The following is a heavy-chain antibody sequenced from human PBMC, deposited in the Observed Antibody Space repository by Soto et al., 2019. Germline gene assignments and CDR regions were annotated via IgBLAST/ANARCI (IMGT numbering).Heavy chain of an antibody. J-gene: IGHJ4*02. CDR1: GLPFSNAW. D-gene: IGHD6-6*01. Sequence: GSLRLSSASSGLPFSNAWMIWVRPDPGKGLEWVGRIKSKTDGGTTDYAAPVKGRFTISRDDSKNTLYLQMNSLKTEDTAVYYCTTLSSNRAYSSSGGRDYWGQGTLVTVSS. V-gene: IGHV3-15*01. CDR2: IKSKTDGGTT. CDR3: TTLSSNRAYSSSGGRDY.